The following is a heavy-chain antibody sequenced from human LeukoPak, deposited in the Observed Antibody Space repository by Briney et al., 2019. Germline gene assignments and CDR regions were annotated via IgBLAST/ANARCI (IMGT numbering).Heavy chain of an antibody. D-gene: IGHD2-15*01. CDR3: ERLGCSGGSCYPAYYYYYMDV. Sequence: GESLKISCKGSGYSFTSYWIAWVRKMPGKGLEWMGIIYPGDSETRYSPSFQGQVTISADKSISTVYLQRSRLKVSETAMYYCERLGCSGGSCYPAYYYYYMDVWGKGTTVTVS. CDR1: GYSFTSYW. V-gene: IGHV5-51*01. CDR2: IYPGDSET. J-gene: IGHJ6*03.